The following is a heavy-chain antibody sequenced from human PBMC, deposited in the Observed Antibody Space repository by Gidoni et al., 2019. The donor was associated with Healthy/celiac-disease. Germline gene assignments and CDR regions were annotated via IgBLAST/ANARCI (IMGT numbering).Heavy chain of an antibody. V-gene: IGHV1-69*08. CDR2: IIPILGIA. D-gene: IGHD6-13*01. CDR1: GGTFSSYT. J-gene: IGHJ4*02. CDR3: ARDSEARIAAAE. Sequence: QVQLVQSGAEVTTPGSSVKVSCTASGGTFSSYTISWVRQAPGQGLEWMGRIIPILGIANYAQKCQGRVTITADKSTSTAYMELSSLRYEETAVYYCARDSEARIAAAEWGQGTLVTVSS.